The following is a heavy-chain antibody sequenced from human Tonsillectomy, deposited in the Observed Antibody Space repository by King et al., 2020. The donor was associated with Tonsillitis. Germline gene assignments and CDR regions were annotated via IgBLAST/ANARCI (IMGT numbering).Heavy chain of an antibody. J-gene: IGHJ4*02. CDR1: GYTFTSYA. V-gene: IGHV1-3*01. Sequence: QLVQSGAEVKRPGASVMVSCTASGYTFTSYALHWVRQAPGPRPEWMGWINAGNGNTKYSQMLQGRVTFTSDTSASTGYMEVSSLRSEDTAVYYCLSLIRATPYWGQGTLVTVSS. D-gene: IGHD3-10*01. CDR2: INAGNGNT. CDR3: LSLIRATPY.